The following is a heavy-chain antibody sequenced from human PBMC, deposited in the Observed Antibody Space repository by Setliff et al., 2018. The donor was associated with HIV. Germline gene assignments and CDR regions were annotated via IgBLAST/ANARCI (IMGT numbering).Heavy chain of an antibody. Sequence: ASVKVSCKDSGYIFTDYYIHWVRQAPGKGLEWMGRVDPEHGETIYAEKFQGSVIITADLVTDTAYMDLSSLGSEDTAVYYCATFPPPRIPQGTCWGQGTRVTVSS. V-gene: IGHV1-69-2*01. D-gene: IGHD2-2*02. CDR2: VDPEHGET. J-gene: IGHJ4*02. CDR3: ATFPPPRIPQGTC. CDR1: GYIFTDYY.